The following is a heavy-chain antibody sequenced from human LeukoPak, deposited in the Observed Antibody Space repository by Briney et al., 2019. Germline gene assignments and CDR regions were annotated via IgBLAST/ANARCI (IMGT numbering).Heavy chain of an antibody. D-gene: IGHD6-19*01. CDR2: INTNTGNP. CDR1: GYTFTSSA. V-gene: IGHV7-4-1*02. CDR3: ATDLKKGDSGCFDY. J-gene: IGHJ4*02. Sequence: ASVKVSCKASGYTFTSSALNWVRLAPGQGLEWMGWINTNTGNPTYAQGFTGRFVFSLDTSVSTAYLHISSLEAEDTAIYYCATDLKKGDSGCFDYWGQGTLVAVSS.